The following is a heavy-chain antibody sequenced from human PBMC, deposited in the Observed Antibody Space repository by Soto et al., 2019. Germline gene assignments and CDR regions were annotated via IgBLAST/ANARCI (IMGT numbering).Heavy chain of an antibody. Sequence: QVQLVQSGAEVKKPGSSVKVSCKASGGTFSSYTISWVRQAPGQGLEWMGRIIPILGIANYAQKFQGRVTVTAEKSTSTAYMGLSSLRSVDTALYYWAREGGGVVVPAADWYFDLWGRGTLVTVSS. CDR2: IIPILGIA. CDR1: GGTFSSYT. CDR3: AREGGGVVVPAADWYFDL. V-gene: IGHV1-69*08. D-gene: IGHD2-2*01. J-gene: IGHJ2*01.